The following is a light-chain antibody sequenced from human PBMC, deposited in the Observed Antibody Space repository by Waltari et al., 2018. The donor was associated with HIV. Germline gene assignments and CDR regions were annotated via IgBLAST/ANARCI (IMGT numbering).Light chain of an antibody. CDR3: QQTYTIPPT. V-gene: IGKV4-1*01. J-gene: IGKJ4*01. CDR2: WAS. CDR1: QNVFYSSNNRNY. Sequence: DIVMTQSPDSLAVSLGQRATIKCKPTQNVFYSSNNRNYLRWYQQKPGQPPKLIIYWASSRQSGVPYRFSGSGSGTDFTLTISSLQAEDLAVYFCQQTYTIPPTVGGGTKVEIK.